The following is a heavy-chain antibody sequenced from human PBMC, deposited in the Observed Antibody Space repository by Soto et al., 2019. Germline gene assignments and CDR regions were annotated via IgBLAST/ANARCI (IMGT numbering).Heavy chain of an antibody. Sequence: LSLTCTVSGGSISSYYWSWIRQPPGKGLEWIGYIYYSGSTNYNPSLKSRVTISVDTSKXXXXLXLXSXTXXXTAVXYCATGLGIAAAGTLDYWGQGTLVTVSS. J-gene: IGHJ4*02. D-gene: IGHD6-13*01. CDR3: ATGLGIAAAGTLDY. CDR1: GGSISSYY. CDR2: IYYSGST. V-gene: IGHV4-59*01.